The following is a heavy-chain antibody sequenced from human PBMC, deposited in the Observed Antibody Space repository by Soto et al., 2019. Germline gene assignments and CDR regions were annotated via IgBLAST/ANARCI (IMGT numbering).Heavy chain of an antibody. J-gene: IGHJ6*02. D-gene: IGHD6-19*01. CDR3: ARQTTGWFGMDV. CDR2: IYPGDSGA. V-gene: IGHV5-51*01. CDR1: GYSFTDYW. Sequence: GESLKISCKGAGYSFTDYWIGWVRQMPGKGLEWMGIIYPGDSGARYSPSFQGQVSISADKSVNTAYLQWGSLRASDTAMYYCARQTTGWFGMDVWGQGTTVTVSS.